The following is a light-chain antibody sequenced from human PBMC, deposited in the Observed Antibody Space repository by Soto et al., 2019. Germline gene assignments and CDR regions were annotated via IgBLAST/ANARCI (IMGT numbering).Light chain of an antibody. V-gene: IGLV6-57*04. J-gene: IGLJ2*01. Sequence: NFMLTQPHSVSESPGKTVTISCTRSSGSIASNYVQWYQQRPVSAPTTVIYEDNQSPSGVPDRFSGSTDGSSNSASLTISGLQTEDEADYYCQSYDSSTVVFGGGTKVTVL. CDR1: SGSIASNY. CDR2: EDN. CDR3: QSYDSSTVV.